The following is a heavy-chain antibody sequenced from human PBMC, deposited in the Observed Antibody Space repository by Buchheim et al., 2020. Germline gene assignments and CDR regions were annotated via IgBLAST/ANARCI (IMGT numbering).Heavy chain of an antibody. CDR1: GFTFSSYW. CDR3: ARGDSSGFYPEDSYFDY. D-gene: IGHD6-19*01. V-gene: IGHV3-7*01. Sequence: EVQLVESGGGLVQPGGSLRLACAASGFTFSSYWLSWVRQAPGKGLEWVANIKQDGSEKYYVDSVKGRCTISRENAKNSLYLQMNSLRAEDTAVYYCARGDSSGFYPEDSYFDYWGQGTL. J-gene: IGHJ4*02. CDR2: IKQDGSEK.